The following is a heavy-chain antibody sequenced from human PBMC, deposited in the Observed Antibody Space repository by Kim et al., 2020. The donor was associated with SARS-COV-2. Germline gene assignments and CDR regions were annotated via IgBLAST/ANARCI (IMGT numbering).Heavy chain of an antibody. J-gene: IGHJ6*02. CDR1: GGSFSGYY. V-gene: IGHV4-34*01. CDR3: ARGRGQWLVMYGMDV. D-gene: IGHD6-19*01. Sequence: SETLSLTCAVYGGSFSGYYWSWIRQPPGKGLEWIGEINHSGSTNYNPSLKSRVTISVDTSKNQFSLKLSSVTAADTAVYYCARGRGQWLVMYGMDVWGQGTTVTVSS. CDR2: INHSGST.